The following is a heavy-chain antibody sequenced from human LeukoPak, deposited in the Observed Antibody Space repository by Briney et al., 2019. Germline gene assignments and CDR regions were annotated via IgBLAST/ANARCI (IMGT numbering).Heavy chain of an antibody. V-gene: IGHV3-64*01. CDR1: GFTFSNYA. CDR3: ARLYCSSTSCLFGY. Sequence: GGSLRLSCTASGFTFSNYAMHWVRQAPGKGLEYVAAISSNGGSTYYANSVKGRVTISRDNSKNTLHLQMGSLRAEDMAVYYCARLYCSSTSCLFGYWGQGTLVTVSS. J-gene: IGHJ4*02. CDR2: ISSNGGST. D-gene: IGHD2-2*01.